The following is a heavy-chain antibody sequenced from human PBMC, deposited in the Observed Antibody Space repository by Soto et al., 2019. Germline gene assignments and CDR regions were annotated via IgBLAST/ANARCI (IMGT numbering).Heavy chain of an antibody. V-gene: IGHV3-30*18. Sequence: QVQLVESGGGVVQPGRSLRLSCAASGFTFSSYGMHWVRQAPGKGLEWVAVISYDGSNKYYADSVKGRFTISRDNSKNTLYLQMNSLRAEDTAVYYCAKELPAAAGRIGWFDPWGQGTLVTVSS. CDR2: ISYDGSNK. D-gene: IGHD6-13*01. J-gene: IGHJ5*02. CDR1: GFTFSSYG. CDR3: AKELPAAAGRIGWFDP.